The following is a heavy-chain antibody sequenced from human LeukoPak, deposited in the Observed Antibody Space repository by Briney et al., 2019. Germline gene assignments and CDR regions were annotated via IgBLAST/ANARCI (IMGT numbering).Heavy chain of an antibody. CDR3: ARDMEGYGGNSVDY. CDR2: IIPILGIA. Sequence: SVKVSCKASGGTFSSYAISWVRQAPGQGLEWMGRIIPILGIANYAQKFQGRVTITADKSTSTAYMELSSLRSDDTAVYYCARDMEGYGGNSVDYWGQGTLVTVSS. CDR1: GGTFSSYA. J-gene: IGHJ4*02. D-gene: IGHD4-23*01. V-gene: IGHV1-69*04.